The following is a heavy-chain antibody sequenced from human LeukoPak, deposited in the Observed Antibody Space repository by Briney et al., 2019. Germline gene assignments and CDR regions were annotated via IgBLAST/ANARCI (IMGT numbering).Heavy chain of an antibody. D-gene: IGHD3-3*01. V-gene: IGHV1-69*13. CDR1: GGTFSSYA. Sequence: PGASVKVSCQASGGTFSSYAISWVRQAPGQGLEWMGGIIPIFGTANYAQKFQGRVTITADESTSTAYMELSSLRSEDTAVYYCASSLSVDFWSGYPFDYWGQGTLVTVSS. CDR2: IIPIFGTA. J-gene: IGHJ4*02. CDR3: ASSLSVDFWSGYPFDY.